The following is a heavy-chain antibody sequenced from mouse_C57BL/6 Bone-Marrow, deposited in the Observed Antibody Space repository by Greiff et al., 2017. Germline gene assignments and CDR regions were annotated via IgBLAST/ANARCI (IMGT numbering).Heavy chain of an antibody. CDR1: GFNIKDYY. J-gene: IGHJ2*01. V-gene: IGHV14-4*01. CDR3: TIFYGSSFYYFDY. CDR2: IDPENGDT. D-gene: IGHD1-1*01. Sequence: VQLQQSGAELVRPGASVKLSCTASGFNIKDYYMHWVKQRPEQGLEWIGWIDPENGDTEYASKFQGKATITADTSSNTAYLQLSSLTSEDTAVYYCTIFYGSSFYYFDYWGQGTTLTVSS.